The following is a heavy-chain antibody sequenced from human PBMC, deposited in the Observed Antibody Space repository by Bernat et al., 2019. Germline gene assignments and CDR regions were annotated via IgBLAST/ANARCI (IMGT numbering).Heavy chain of an antibody. CDR3: ASWDRSSGYYRFDS. J-gene: IGHJ4*02. CDR2: IYYSGST. CDR1: GGSISSYY. D-gene: IGHD3-22*01. Sequence: QVQLQESGPGLVKPSETLSLTCTVSGGSISSYYWSWIRQPPGKGLEWIAYIYYSGSTNYNPSLKSRVTISVDTSKNQFSLKLSSVTAADTAVYYCASWDRSSGYYRFDSWGQGTLVTVSS. V-gene: IGHV4-59*08.